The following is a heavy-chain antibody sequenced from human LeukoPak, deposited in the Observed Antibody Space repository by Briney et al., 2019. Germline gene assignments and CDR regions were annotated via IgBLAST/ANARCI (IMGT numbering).Heavy chain of an antibody. Sequence: SGGSLRLSCAASGFTFSSYEMNWVRQAPGKGLEWVSYINRGGGIAYYVDSVRGRFTISRDNTKNALYLQMNSLRAEDTAVYYCAALWFDPWGQGTLVTVPS. J-gene: IGHJ5*02. V-gene: IGHV3-48*03. CDR3: AALWFDP. CDR2: INRGGGIA. CDR1: GFTFSSYE.